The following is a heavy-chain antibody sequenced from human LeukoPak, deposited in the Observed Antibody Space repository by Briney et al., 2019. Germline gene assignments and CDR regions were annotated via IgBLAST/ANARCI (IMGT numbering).Heavy chain of an antibody. CDR3: ARVVGLGFGELFSPAGVAFDI. CDR2: IIPILGIA. V-gene: IGHV1-69*04. J-gene: IGHJ3*02. CDR1: GYTFTCYY. Sequence: GASVKVSCKASGYTFTCYYMHWGRQAPGQGLEWMGRIIPILGIANYAQKFQGRVTITADKSTSTAYMELSSLRSEGTAVYYCARVVGLGFGELFSPAGVAFDIWGQGTMVTVSS. D-gene: IGHD3-10*01.